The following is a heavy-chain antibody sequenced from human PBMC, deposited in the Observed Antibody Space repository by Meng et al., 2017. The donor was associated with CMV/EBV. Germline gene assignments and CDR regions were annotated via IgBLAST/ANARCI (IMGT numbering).Heavy chain of an antibody. CDR2: IYYSGST. D-gene: IGHD5-24*01. V-gene: IGHV4-39*01. J-gene: IGHJ4*02. CDR1: GGSISSSSYY. CDR3: ARPGDGYNSGYFDY. Sequence: SETLSLTCTVSGGSISSSSYYWGWIRQPPGKGLEWIGSIYYSGSTYYNPSLKSRVTISVDTSKNQFSLKLSSVTAADTAVYYCARPGDGYNSGYFDYWGQGTLVTVSS.